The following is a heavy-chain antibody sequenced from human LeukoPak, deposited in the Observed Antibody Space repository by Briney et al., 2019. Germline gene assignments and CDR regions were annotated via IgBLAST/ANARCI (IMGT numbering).Heavy chain of an antibody. J-gene: IGHJ4*02. D-gene: IGHD3-10*01. Sequence: SETLSLTCTVSGGSISSYYWSWIRQPPGKGLEWIGYIYYSGSTNYNPSLKSRVTISVDTSKNQFSLKLSSVTAADTAVYYCARAMARGVIPDYWGQGTLVTVSS. CDR3: ARAMARGVIPDY. V-gene: IGHV4-59*01. CDR2: IYYSGST. CDR1: GGSISSYY.